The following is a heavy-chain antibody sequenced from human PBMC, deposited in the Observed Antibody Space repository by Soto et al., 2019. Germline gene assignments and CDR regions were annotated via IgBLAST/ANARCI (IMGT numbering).Heavy chain of an antibody. CDR1: HGYISSYS. D-gene: IGHD1-1*01. Sequence: ASETLSVTSTVAHGYISSYSWSWIRQPPGKGLEWIAYIFNNGNTNFNPSLQNRVTISVDTSKSQFSLRLSSVTAADTAVYYCATFLGNGWFDPWGQGTLVTVSS. J-gene: IGHJ5*02. CDR3: ATFLGNGWFDP. V-gene: IGHV4-4*09. CDR2: IFNNGNT.